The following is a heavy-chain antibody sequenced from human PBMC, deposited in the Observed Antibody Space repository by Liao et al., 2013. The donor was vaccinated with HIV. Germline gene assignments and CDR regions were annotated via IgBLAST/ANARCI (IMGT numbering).Heavy chain of an antibody. CDR2: IYHSGST. Sequence: QLQLQESGPGLVKPSQTLSLTCAVSGGSISSGGYSWSWIRQPPGKGLEWIGYIYHSGSTYYNPSLKSRVTISVDRSKNQFSLKLSSVTAADTAVYYCARDVSGDNSLGGFNYWGQGTLVTVSS. CDR3: ARDVSGDNSLGGFNY. V-gene: IGHV4-30-2*01. CDR1: GGSISSGGYS. D-gene: IGHD4-23*01. J-gene: IGHJ4*02.